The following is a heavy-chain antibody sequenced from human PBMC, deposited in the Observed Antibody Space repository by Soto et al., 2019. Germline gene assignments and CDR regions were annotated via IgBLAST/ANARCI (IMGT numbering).Heavy chain of an antibody. CDR2: IIPIFGTA. D-gene: IGHD2-15*01. CDR3: ARWGHCSGGSCYYYGMDV. Sequence: VKVSCKASGGTFSSYAISWVRQAPGQGLEWMGGIIPIFGTANYAQKFQGRVTITADESTSTAYMELSSLRSEDTAVYYCARWGHCSGGSCYYYGMDVWGQGTTVTVSS. J-gene: IGHJ6*02. CDR1: GGTFSSYA. V-gene: IGHV1-69*01.